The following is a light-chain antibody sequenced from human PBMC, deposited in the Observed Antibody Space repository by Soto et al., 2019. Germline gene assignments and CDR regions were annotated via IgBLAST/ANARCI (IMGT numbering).Light chain of an antibody. CDR2: EVS. Sequence: DVVVTQTPLSLSVAPGQPASISCKSSQSLLHITGETFLFWYLQKPGQSPQLPIYEVSTRVSGVPDRFSGSGSGTDFTLEISRVETDDVCIYYCMQSTQLPPTFGQGTRLGIE. J-gene: IGKJ5*01. V-gene: IGKV2D-29*02. CDR1: QSLLHITGETF. CDR3: MQSTQLPPT.